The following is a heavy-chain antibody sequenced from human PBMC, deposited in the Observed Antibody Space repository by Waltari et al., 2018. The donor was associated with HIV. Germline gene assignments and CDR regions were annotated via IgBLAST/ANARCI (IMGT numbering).Heavy chain of an antibody. CDR1: GYTFTNYD. Sequence: QVQLAQSGTEVKKPGASVKVSCTASGYTFTNYDINWVRQAAGQGLEWMGWMNPKSGNRGYAQKFQGRVTMTRNTATTTAYLELSSLRSEDTAVYYCARGRDDSKYFDYWGQGTLVAVPA. CDR3: ARGRDDSKYFDY. V-gene: IGHV1-8*01. CDR2: MNPKSGNR. J-gene: IGHJ4*02. D-gene: IGHD4-4*01.